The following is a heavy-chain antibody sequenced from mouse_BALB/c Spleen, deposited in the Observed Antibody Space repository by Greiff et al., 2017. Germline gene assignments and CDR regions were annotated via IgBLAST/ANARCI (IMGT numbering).Heavy chain of an antibody. V-gene: IGHV5-6-5*01. CDR3: AREGTTGAMDY. CDR1: GFTFSSYA. Sequence: EVKLVESGGGLVKPGGSLKLSCAASGFTFSSYAMSWVRQTPEKRLEWVASISSGGSTYYPDSVKGRFTISRDNARNILYLQMSSLRSEDTAMYYCAREGTTGAMDYWGQGTSVTVSS. D-gene: IGHD1-1*01. J-gene: IGHJ4*01. CDR2: ISSGGST.